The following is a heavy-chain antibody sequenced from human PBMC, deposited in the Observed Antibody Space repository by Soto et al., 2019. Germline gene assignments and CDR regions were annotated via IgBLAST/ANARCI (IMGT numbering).Heavy chain of an antibody. V-gene: IGHV5-51*01. CDR2: IYPGDSDT. CDR1: GYSFTTYW. J-gene: IGHJ4*02. CDR3: ARNSGGVSRGNNYGDYFDS. D-gene: IGHD4-17*01. Sequence: PGESLKISCKGSGYSFTTYWIGWVRQMPGKGLEWMGIIYPGDSDTRYSPSFQGQVTISADKSISTAYLQWSSLKASDTAMYYCARNSGGVSRGNNYGDYFDSWGQGTLVTVSS.